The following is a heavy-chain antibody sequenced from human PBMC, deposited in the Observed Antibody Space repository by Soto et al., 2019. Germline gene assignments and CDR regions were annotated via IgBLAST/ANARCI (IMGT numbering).Heavy chain of an antibody. CDR1: GFTFSSYA. CDR2: ISYDGSNK. V-gene: IGHV3-30-3*01. CDR3: ARDFKRYCISTSCYSLDV. J-gene: IGHJ6*02. Sequence: GGSLRLSCAASGFTFSSYAMHWVRQAPGKGLEWVAVISYDGSNKYYADSVKGRFTISRDNSKNTLYLQMNSLRAEDTAVYYCARDFKRYCISTSCYSLDVWGQGTTVTVSS. D-gene: IGHD2-2*01.